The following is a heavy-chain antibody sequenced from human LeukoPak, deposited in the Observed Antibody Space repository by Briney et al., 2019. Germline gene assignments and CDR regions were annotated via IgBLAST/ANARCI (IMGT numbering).Heavy chain of an antibody. J-gene: IGHJ6*03. Sequence: ASVTVSYMASGYTITSYDIYWVGQVTGQGHEWMGWMNPNSGNTGSAQKFQGRVTMTRDTSISTAYMELRSLTSEGTAVYYCARVPTGFLLYYYYYMDVWGKGTTVTVSS. CDR1: GYTITSYD. CDR3: ARVPTGFLLYYYYYMDV. CDR2: MNPNSGNT. V-gene: IGHV1-8*01. D-gene: IGHD2-8*02.